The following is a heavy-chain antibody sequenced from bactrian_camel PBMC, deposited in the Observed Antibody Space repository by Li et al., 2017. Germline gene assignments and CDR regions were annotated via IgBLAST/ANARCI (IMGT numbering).Heavy chain of an antibody. V-gene: IGHV3S6*01. J-gene: IGHJ4*01. CDR2: IYLGSAT. CDR3: AADWASSSEDCLSRTEFPY. Sequence: HVQLVESGGGSVQAGGSLRLSCSISGYPYSTHCLAWFRQDIGKEREAVAHIYLGSATHYDDSVKGRFTISEDNAKDALYLQMNSLKPEDTAMYYCAADWASSSEDCLSRTEFPYWGQGTQVTVS. CDR1: GYPYSTHC. D-gene: IGHD5*01.